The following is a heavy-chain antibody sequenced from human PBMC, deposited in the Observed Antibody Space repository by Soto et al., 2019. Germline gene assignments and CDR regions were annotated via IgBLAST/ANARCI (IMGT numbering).Heavy chain of an antibody. D-gene: IGHD4-4*01. CDR3: ARCNPDYSNHYYYYYMDV. CDR1: GGSFSGYY. CDR2: INHSGST. V-gene: IGHV4-34*01. Sequence: SETLSLTCAVYGGSFSGYYWSWIRQPPGKGLEWIGEINHSGSTNYNPSLKSRVTISVDTSKNQFSLKLSSVTAADTAVYYCARCNPDYSNHYYYYYMDVWGKGTTVTVSS. J-gene: IGHJ6*03.